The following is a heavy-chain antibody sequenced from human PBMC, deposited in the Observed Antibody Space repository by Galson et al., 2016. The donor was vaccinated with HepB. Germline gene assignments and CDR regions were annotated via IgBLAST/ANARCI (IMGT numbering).Heavy chain of an antibody. CDR1: GYTFTSYY. V-gene: IGHV1-46*01. D-gene: IGHD2-2*01. CDR3: ARGAPSVVPAGITDY. Sequence: SVKVSCKASGYTFTSYYMHWVRQAPGQGLEWMGIINPSGGSTSYAQKFQGRVTMTRDTSTSTVYMELSSLRSEDTAVYYCARGAPSVVPAGITDYWGQGTLVTVSS. CDR2: INPSGGST. J-gene: IGHJ4*02.